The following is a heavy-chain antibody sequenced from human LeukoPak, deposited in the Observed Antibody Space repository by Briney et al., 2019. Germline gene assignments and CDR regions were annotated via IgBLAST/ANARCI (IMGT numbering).Heavy chain of an antibody. V-gene: IGHV4-59*01. Sequence: SETLSLTCTVSGGSISSYYWSWIRQPPGKGLEWIGYIYYSGSTNYNPSLKSRVTISVDTSKNQFSLKLSSVTAADTAVYYCAGSVATVLLTTAEYFQHWGQGTLVTVSS. CDR1: GGSISSYY. CDR2: IYYSGST. J-gene: IGHJ1*01. D-gene: IGHD5-12*01. CDR3: AGSVATVLLTTAEYFQH.